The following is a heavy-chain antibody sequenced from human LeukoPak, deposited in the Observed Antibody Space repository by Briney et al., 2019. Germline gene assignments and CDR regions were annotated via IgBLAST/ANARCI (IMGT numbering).Heavy chain of an antibody. V-gene: IGHV3-30*03. Sequence: GGSLRLSCAASGFTFSSYGMHWVRQAPGKGLEWVAVISYDGSNKYYADSVKGRFTISRDNSKNTLYLQMNSLRAEDTAVYYCAREPGCSSTSCYYYYYYYMDVWGKGNTVTVSS. CDR2: ISYDGSNK. J-gene: IGHJ6*03. D-gene: IGHD2-2*01. CDR3: AREPGCSSTSCYYYYYYYMDV. CDR1: GFTFSSYG.